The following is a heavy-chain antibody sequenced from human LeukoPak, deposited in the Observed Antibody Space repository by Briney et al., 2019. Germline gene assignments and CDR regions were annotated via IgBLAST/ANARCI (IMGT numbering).Heavy chain of an antibody. CDR3: ARDLLDTSMVHYWYFDL. CDR1: GSSISSGEYY. Sequence: PSQTLSLTCTVPGSSISSGEYYWSWIRQHPGKGLEWIGYIYYNRSTYYNPSLKSRVTISVDTSKSQFSLKLSSVTAADTAVYYCARDLLDTSMVHYWYFDLWGRGTLVTVSS. D-gene: IGHD5-18*01. CDR2: IYYNRST. J-gene: IGHJ2*01. V-gene: IGHV4-31*03.